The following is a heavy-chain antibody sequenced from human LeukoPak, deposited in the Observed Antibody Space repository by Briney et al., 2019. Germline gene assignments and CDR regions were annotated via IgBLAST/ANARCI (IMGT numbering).Heavy chain of an antibody. J-gene: IGHJ4*02. CDR3: ARERGFYGSGSPGDLDY. V-gene: IGHV4-4*07. Sequence: PSETLSLTCAVSGGSISSYYWSWIRQPAGKGLEWIWHIYTSGSTSYNPSLKSRVTMSADTSKNQFSLKLTSATAADTAVYYCARERGFYGSGSPGDLDYWGQGTLVTVSS. CDR2: IYTSGST. D-gene: IGHD3-10*01. CDR1: GGSISSYY.